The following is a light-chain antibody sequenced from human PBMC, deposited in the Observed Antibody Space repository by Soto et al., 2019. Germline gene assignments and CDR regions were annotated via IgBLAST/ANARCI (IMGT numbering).Light chain of an antibody. CDR1: QSVNNNY. V-gene: IGKV3-20*01. J-gene: IGKJ1*01. Sequence: EIVLTQSPGTLSLSPGERATLPCRASQSVNNNYLAWYQQKPGQAPRLLIYGASSSATGIPDRFSGSGSGTDFTLTISRLEPEDFAVYYCQLYGRSPLKLTFGPGTKVDIK. CDR3: QLYGRSPLKLT. CDR2: GAS.